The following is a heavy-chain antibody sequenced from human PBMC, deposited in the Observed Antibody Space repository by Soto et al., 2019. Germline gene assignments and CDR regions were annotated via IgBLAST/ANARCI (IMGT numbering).Heavy chain of an antibody. CDR1: GYTFTSYG. V-gene: IGHV1-18*01. J-gene: IGHJ6*02. CDR2: ISAYNGNT. CDR3: ARSYDILTGHRNYYYGMDV. Sequence: QVQLVQSGAEVKKPGASVKVSCKASGYTFTSYGISWVRQAPGQGLEWMGWISAYNGNTNYAQKLQGRVTMTTDTSTSTAYMELRSLRPDDTAVYYCARSYDILTGHRNYYYGMDVWGQGTTVTVSS. D-gene: IGHD3-9*01.